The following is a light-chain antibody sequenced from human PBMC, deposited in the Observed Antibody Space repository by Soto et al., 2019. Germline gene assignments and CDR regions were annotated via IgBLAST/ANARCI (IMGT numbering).Light chain of an antibody. J-gene: IGKJ2*01. V-gene: IGKV3-20*01. CDR3: QQYDNSLYT. CDR2: GTS. CDR1: QSVDSSY. Sequence: ENVSTQSPGTLSLSPGERATLSCRASQSVDSSYLAWYQQKPGQAPRLLIYGTSSRATGISDRFSGSGSGTDFALTINRLEPEDFAVYYCQQYDNSLYTFGQGTKLEIK.